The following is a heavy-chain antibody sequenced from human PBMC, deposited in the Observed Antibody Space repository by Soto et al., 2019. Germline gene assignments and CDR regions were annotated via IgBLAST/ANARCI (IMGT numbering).Heavy chain of an antibody. Sequence: SETLSLTCAVYDGSFSGYYWIWIRQPLGKGLEWIGEIEHNGNTNYNPSFTSRATISLDTSKNQFSLKLSSVTAADTALYYCARGGGYSYHLYGMDVWGQGTAVTVSS. J-gene: IGHJ6*02. D-gene: IGHD5-18*01. CDR2: IEHNGNT. V-gene: IGHV4-34*01. CDR1: DGSFSGYY. CDR3: ARGGGYSYHLYGMDV.